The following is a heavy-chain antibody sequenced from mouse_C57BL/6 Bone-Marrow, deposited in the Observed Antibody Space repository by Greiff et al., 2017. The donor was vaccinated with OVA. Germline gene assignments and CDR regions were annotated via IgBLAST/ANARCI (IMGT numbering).Heavy chain of an antibody. Sequence: ESGPGLVKPSQSLSLTCSVTGYSITSGYYWNWIRQFPGNKLEWMGYISYDGSNNYNPSLKNRISITRDTSKNQFFLKLNSVTTEDTATYYCARRGSYYAMNYWGQGTSVTVSS. V-gene: IGHV3-6*01. CDR1: GYSITSGYY. CDR3: ARRGSYYAMNY. CDR2: ISYDGSN. J-gene: IGHJ4*01.